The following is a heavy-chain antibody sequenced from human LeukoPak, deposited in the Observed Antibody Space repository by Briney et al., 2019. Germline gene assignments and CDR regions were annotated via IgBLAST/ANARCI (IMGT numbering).Heavy chain of an antibody. CDR1: GFTFSSRDW. CDR2: IKQDGSEK. D-gene: IGHD6-13*01. Sequence: GGSLRLSCVASGFTFSSRDWMTWVRQAPGKGLEWVANIKQDGSEKNYVDSVKGRFTISRDNAKNSVDLQMNSLRAEDTAVYYCARGNLQGSSWYSYYYYYMDVWGKGTTVTISS. J-gene: IGHJ6*03. CDR3: ARGNLQGSSWYSYYYYYMDV. V-gene: IGHV3-7*01.